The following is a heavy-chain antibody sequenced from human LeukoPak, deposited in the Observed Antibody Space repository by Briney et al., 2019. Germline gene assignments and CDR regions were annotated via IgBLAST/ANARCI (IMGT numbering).Heavy chain of an antibody. D-gene: IGHD4-17*01. CDR3: ARHKDYGDYFDY. CDR2: IYYSGST. V-gene: IGHV4-39*01. CDR1: GGSISSSSYY. J-gene: IGHJ4*02. Sequence: PSETLSLTCTVSGGSISSSSYYWGWIRQPPGKGLEWIGSIYYSGSTYYNPSLKSRVTISVDTSKNQFSLKLSSVTAADTAVYYCARHKDYGDYFDYWGQGTLVTVSS.